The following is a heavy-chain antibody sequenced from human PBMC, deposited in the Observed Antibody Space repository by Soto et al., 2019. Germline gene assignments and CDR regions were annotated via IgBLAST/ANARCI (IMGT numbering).Heavy chain of an antibody. D-gene: IGHD3-16*01. CDR1: GFSLSTSGVG. CDR2: IYWDDDK. V-gene: IGHV2-5*02. Sequence: QITLKESGPTLVKPPQTLTLTCTFSGFSLSTSGVGVGWIRQPPGKALELLALIYWDDDKRYSPSLKSRLTITKDASKNQVVLTMTNMDPVDTARYYCGHVINVSPFRVVFSVNNWGQGTLVTVSS. J-gene: IGHJ4*02. CDR3: GHVINVSPFRVVFSVNN.